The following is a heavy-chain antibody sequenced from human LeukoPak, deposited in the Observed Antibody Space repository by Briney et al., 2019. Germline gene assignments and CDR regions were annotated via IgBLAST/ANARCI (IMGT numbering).Heavy chain of an antibody. V-gene: IGHV3-23*01. Sequence: GSLRLSCAASGFTFSSYAMSWVRQTPGKGLEWVSAISGNGGSTYYADSVKGRFTISRDNSKNTLYLQMNSLKADDTAVYYCAKMGTRGYSYGSDYWGQGTLVTVSS. CDR3: AKMGTRGYSYGSDY. CDR1: GFTFSSYA. CDR2: ISGNGGST. D-gene: IGHD5-18*01. J-gene: IGHJ4*02.